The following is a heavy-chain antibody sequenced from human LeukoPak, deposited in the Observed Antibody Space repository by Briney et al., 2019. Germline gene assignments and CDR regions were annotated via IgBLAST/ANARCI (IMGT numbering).Heavy chain of an antibody. J-gene: IGHJ4*02. V-gene: IGHV3-23*01. CDR2: ISGSDGST. Sequence: GGSLRLSCTASGFTFSNYAMSWVRQAPGKGLEWVSTISGSDGSTYYADSVKGRFTISRDNSKNTLYLQMNSLRAEDTAIYYCAKDSKRITMVRGVFGSWGQGTLVTVSS. CDR3: AKDSKRITMVRGVFGS. CDR1: GFTFSNYA. D-gene: IGHD3-10*01.